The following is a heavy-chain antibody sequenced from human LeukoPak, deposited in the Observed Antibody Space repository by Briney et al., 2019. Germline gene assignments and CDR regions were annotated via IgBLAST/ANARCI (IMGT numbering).Heavy chain of an antibody. CDR1: GFTFSSYA. CDR2: ISGSGGST. V-gene: IGHV3-23*01. CDR3: AKEDRRITIFGVVTNWFDP. Sequence: GGSLRLSCAASGFTFSSYAMSWVRQAPGKGLEWVSAISGSGGSTYYADSVKGRFTISRDNSKNTLYLQMNSLRAEDTAVYYCAKEDRRITIFGVVTNWFDPWDQGILVTVSS. J-gene: IGHJ5*02. D-gene: IGHD3-3*01.